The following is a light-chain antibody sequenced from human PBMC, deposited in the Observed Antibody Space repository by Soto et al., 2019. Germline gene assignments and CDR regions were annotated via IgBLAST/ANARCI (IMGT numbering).Light chain of an antibody. J-gene: IGKJ1*01. Sequence: EIVMTQSPATLSVSPGERATISCRASQSVSSNLAWYQQKPGQATRLLIYGASIRATGIPARFSGSGSGTEFTLTISSLQSEDFAVYYCQQYNNWPRTFGQGTKVDIK. V-gene: IGKV3D-15*01. CDR1: QSVSSN. CDR2: GAS. CDR3: QQYNNWPRT.